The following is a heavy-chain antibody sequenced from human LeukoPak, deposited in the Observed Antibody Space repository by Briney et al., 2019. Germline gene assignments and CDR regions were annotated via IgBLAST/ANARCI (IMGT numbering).Heavy chain of an antibody. V-gene: IGHV3-23*01. J-gene: IGHJ4*02. CDR3: AKALGYCSSTNCDYYFDY. D-gene: IGHD2-2*01. CDR1: GFTFSNYA. CDR2: ISGSGGST. Sequence: PGGSLRLSCAASGFTFSNYAMSWVRQAPGKGLEWVSSISGSGGSTNYADSVKGRFTISRDNSKNTLYLQMHGLRADDTAVYYCAKALGYCSSTNCDYYFDYWGQGTLVTVSS.